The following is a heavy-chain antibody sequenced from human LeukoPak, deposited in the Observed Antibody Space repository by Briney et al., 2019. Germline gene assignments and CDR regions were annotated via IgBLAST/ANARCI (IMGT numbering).Heavy chain of an antibody. J-gene: IGHJ4*02. CDR3: ARDGDVDTAMVFDY. V-gene: IGHV4-34*01. Sequence: SEPLSLTCAVYGGSFSGYYWSWLRQPPGKGLVWIGEINHSGRTNYNRFLKSQVPISVDTSKNQFSLKLSSVTAADTAVYYCARDGDVDTAMVFDYWGQGTLVTVSS. CDR1: GGSFSGYY. D-gene: IGHD5-18*01. CDR2: INHSGRT.